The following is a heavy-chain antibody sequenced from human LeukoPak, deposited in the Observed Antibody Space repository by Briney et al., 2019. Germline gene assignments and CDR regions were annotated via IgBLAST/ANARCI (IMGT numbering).Heavy chain of an antibody. V-gene: IGHV1-2*02. J-gene: IGHJ4*02. D-gene: IGHD3-22*01. CDR2: INPNSGGT. CDR1: GYTFTGYY. Sequence: ASVTVSCTASGYTFTGYYMHWVRQAPGQGLEWMGWINPNSGGTNYAQKFQGRVTMTRDTSISTAYMELSRLRSDDTAVYYCARDGAFTYYYDSSGYRRDPLTDYWGQGTLVTVSS. CDR3: ARDGAFTYYYDSSGYRRDPLTDY.